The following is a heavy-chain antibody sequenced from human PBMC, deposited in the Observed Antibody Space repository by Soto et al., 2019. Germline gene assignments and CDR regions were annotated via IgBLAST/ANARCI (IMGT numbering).Heavy chain of an antibody. V-gene: IGHV3-21*01. D-gene: IGHD3-9*01. CDR1: GFTFSSYS. CDR3: SRYFARALYYMDV. J-gene: IGHJ6*03. CDR2: ISSSSSYI. Sequence: GGSLRLSCAASGFTFSSYSMNWVRQAPGKGLGWVSSISSSSSYIYYADSVKGRFTISRDNAKNSLYLQMNSLRAEDTAVYYCSRYFARALYYMDVWGKGTTVTVS.